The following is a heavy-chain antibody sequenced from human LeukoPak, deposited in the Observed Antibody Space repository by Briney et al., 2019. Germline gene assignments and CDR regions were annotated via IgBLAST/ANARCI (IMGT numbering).Heavy chain of an antibody. V-gene: IGHV3-48*03. CDR2: ISSSGSTI. Sequence: GGSLRLSCAASGFTFSSYEMNWVRQAPGKGLEWVSYISSSGSTIYYADSVEGRFTISRDNAKNSLYLQMNSLRAEDTAVYYCAATYYYGSGREMPFDYWGQGTLSPSPQ. J-gene: IGHJ4*02. CDR3: AATYYYGSGREMPFDY. CDR1: GFTFSSYE. D-gene: IGHD3-10*01.